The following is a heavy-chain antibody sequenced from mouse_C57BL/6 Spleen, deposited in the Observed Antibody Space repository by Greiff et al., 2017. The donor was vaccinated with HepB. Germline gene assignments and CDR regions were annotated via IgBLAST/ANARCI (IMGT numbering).Heavy chain of an antibody. Sequence: QVQLQQPGAELVMPGASVKLSCKASGYTFTSYWMHWVKQRPGQGLEWIGEIDPSDSYTNYNQKFKGKSTLTVDKSSSTAYMQLSSLTSEDSAVYYCARWSHDGKAVYFDYWGQGTTLTVSS. CDR1: GYTFTSYW. CDR2: IDPSDSYT. V-gene: IGHV1-69*01. J-gene: IGHJ2*01. D-gene: IGHD2-3*01. CDR3: ARWSHDGKAVYFDY.